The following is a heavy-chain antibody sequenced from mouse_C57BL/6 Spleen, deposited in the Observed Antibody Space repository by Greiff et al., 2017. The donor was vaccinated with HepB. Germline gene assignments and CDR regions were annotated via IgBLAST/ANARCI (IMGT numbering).Heavy chain of an antibody. J-gene: IGHJ4*01. CDR2: IRSKSNNYAT. D-gene: IGHD1-1*01. Sequence: DVKLVESGGGLVQPKGSLKLSCAASGFSFNTYAMNWVRQAPGKGLEWVARIRSKSNNYATYYADSVKDRFTISRDDSESMLYLQMNNLKTEDTAMYYCVRHLTTVGMDYWGQGTSVTVSS. V-gene: IGHV10-1*01. CDR1: GFSFNTYA. CDR3: VRHLTTVGMDY.